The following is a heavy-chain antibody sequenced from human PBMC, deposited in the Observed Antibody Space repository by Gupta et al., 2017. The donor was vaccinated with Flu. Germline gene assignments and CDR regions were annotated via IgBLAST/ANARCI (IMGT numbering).Heavy chain of an antibody. J-gene: IGHJ6*02. Sequence: MTWVRQAPGKGLEWVATISGSGIGTYYADSVKGRFIISRDNSRNTLHLQMNSLRAEDTAVYYCAKDSLYVAPNYGMDAWGQGTTVTVSS. CDR3: AKDSLYVAPNYGMDA. D-gene: IGHD3-10*02. V-gene: IGHV3-23*01. CDR2: ISGSGIGT.